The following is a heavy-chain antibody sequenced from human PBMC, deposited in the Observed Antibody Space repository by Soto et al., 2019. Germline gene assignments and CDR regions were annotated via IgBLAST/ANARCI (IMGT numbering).Heavy chain of an antibody. CDR2: INPSGGGT. Sequence: EVQLLESGGGLVQPGGSLRLSCAASGFTFSSYAMSWVRQAPGKGLEWVSAINPSGGGTFSADSVRGRFTISRDNSKNTLYLQINSLRAEDTALYYCVKDRPTGVTPYWYFDLWCRGPLFPVSS. J-gene: IGHJ2*01. CDR1: GFTFSSYA. V-gene: IGHV3-23*01. CDR3: VKDRPTGVTPYWYFDL. D-gene: IGHD4-17*01.